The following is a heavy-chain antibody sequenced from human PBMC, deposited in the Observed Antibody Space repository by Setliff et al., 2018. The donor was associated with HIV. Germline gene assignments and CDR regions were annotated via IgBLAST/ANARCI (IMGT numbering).Heavy chain of an antibody. J-gene: IGHJ4*02. CDR2: IRSKPYGETP. D-gene: IGHD3-3*01. CDR3: TRVDYDFWSGPMTRYYFDY. V-gene: IGHV3-49*04. CDR1: GFIFNNYW. Sequence: QSGGSLRLSCAVSGFIFNNYWMSWVRQAPGKGLEWVAFIRSKPYGETPEYAASVKGRFTISRDDSKSIAYLQMNSLKTEDTAVYYCTRVDYDFWSGPMTRYYFDYWGQGTLVTVSS.